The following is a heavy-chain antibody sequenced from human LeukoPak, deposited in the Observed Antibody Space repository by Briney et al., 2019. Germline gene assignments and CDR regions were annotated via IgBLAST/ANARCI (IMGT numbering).Heavy chain of an antibody. CDR2: IYYSGST. CDR1: GGSISSYY. V-gene: IGHV4-59*08. CDR3: ARHYGVGSSSARFDN. Sequence: NPSETLSLTCTVSGGSISSYYWSWIRQPLGKGLEWIGYIYYSGSTNYNPSLKSRVTISVDTSKNQFSLKLSSVTAADTAVYYCARHYGVGSSSARFDNWGQGTLVTVSS. D-gene: IGHD6-6*01. J-gene: IGHJ4*02.